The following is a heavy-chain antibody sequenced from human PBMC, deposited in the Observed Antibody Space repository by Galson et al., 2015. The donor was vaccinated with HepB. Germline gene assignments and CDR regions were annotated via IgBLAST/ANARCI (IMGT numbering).Heavy chain of an antibody. CDR1: GFTFSSYA. CDR3: AEQSRRYDFWSGYWY. CDR2: ISGSGGST. V-gene: IGHV3-23*01. Sequence: SLRLSCAASGFTFSSYAMSWVRQAPGKGLEWVSAISGSGGSTYYADSVKGRFTISRDNSKNTLYLQMNSLRAEDTAVYYCAEQSRRYDFWSGYWYWGQGTLVTVSS. J-gene: IGHJ4*02. D-gene: IGHD3-3*01.